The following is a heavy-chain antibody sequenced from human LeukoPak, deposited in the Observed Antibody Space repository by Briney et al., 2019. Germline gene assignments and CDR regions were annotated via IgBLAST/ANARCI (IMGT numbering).Heavy chain of an antibody. Sequence: PGGSLRLSCAASGFTFGDYYMGLLRQAPGEGLEWISDITSSGTYTNSADSVKGRFTISRDNATNSLYLQMNSLRAEDTAVYLCATRDHSSRWYYFDYWGQGTLVTVSS. J-gene: IGHJ4*02. CDR1: GFTFGDYY. CDR2: ITSSGTYT. D-gene: IGHD6-13*01. V-gene: IGHV3-11*03. CDR3: ATRDHSSRWYYFDY.